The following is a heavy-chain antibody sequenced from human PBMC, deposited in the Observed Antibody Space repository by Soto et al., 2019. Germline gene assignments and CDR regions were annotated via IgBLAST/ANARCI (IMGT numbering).Heavy chain of an antibody. CDR2: IYYSGST. Sequence: SETLSLTCTVSGGSISSSGYYWGWIRQPPGKGLEWIGSIYYSGSTYYNPSLKSRVTISVDTSKNQFSLKLSSVTAADTAVYYCARSKGGVGGYWGQGTLVTVSS. D-gene: IGHD2-8*01. CDR3: ARSKGGVGGY. V-gene: IGHV4-39*01. J-gene: IGHJ4*02. CDR1: GGSISSSGYY.